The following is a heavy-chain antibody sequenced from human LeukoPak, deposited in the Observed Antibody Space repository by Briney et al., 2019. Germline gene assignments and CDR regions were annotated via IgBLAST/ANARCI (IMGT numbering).Heavy chain of an antibody. J-gene: IGHJ5*02. CDR3: ARVVVVAASNWFDP. Sequence: GASVKVSCKASGYTFTSYGISWVRQAPGQGLEWMGWIRAYNGNTNYAQKLQGRVTMTTDTSTSTAYMELRSLRSDDTAVYYCARVVVVAASNWFDPWGQGTLVTVSS. D-gene: IGHD2-15*01. V-gene: IGHV1-18*01. CDR1: GYTFTSYG. CDR2: IRAYNGNT.